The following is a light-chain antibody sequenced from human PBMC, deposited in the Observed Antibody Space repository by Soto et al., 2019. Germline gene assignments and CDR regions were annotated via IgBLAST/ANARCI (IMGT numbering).Light chain of an antibody. V-gene: IGKV1-39*01. CDR2: GAS. J-gene: IGKJ4*01. Sequence: DIQMTQSPSSLSASVGDRLTIACRATQDINVYLSWYQKNPGRAPDLLIYGASNLHVGVPLRFSGSGSGTDFTLTITDLQPEDFATYYCQQNFSPSVTFGGGTKVDIK. CDR3: QQNFSPSVT. CDR1: QDINVY.